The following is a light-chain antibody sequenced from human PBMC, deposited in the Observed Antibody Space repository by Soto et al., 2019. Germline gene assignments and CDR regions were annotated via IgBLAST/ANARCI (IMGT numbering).Light chain of an antibody. Sequence: QSALTQPASVSGSPGQSITISCTGTSSDVGGYNYVSWYQQHPGKAPKLMIYEVSNRPSGVSNRFSGSKSGNTASLTISGPQGEDGADYYPSSYKSSSTPNYVFGTGTKVTVL. CDR3: SSYKSSSTPNYV. V-gene: IGLV2-14*01. CDR1: SSDVGGYNY. CDR2: EVS. J-gene: IGLJ1*01.